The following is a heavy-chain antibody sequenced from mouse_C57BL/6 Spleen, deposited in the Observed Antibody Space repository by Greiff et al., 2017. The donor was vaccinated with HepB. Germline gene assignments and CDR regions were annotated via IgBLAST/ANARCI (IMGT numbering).Heavy chain of an antibody. V-gene: IGHV5-15*04. J-gene: IGHJ4*01. CDR3: ARRGSNYEAMDY. CDR1: GFTFSDYG. Sequence: EVKLMESGGGLVQPGGSLKLSCAASGFTFSDYGMAWVRQAPRKGPEWVAFISNLAYSIYYADTVTGRFTISRENAKNTLYLEMSSLRSEDTAMYYCARRGSNYEAMDYWGQGTSVTVSS. CDR2: ISNLAYSI. D-gene: IGHD2-5*01.